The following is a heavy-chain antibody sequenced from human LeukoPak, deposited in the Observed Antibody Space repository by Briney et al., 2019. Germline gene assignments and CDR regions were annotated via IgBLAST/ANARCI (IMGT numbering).Heavy chain of an antibody. V-gene: IGHV3-23*01. Sequence: GGSLRLSCAASGFTFSSYAMNWVRRAPGKGLEWVSSISNSGGSTNYADSVKGRFTISRDNSKNTLYLQMNSLRAEDTAVYYCAKEQWLRVYYLGYWGQGTLVTVSS. J-gene: IGHJ4*02. CDR2: ISNSGGST. CDR1: GFTFSSYA. CDR3: AKEQWLRVYYLGY. D-gene: IGHD5-12*01.